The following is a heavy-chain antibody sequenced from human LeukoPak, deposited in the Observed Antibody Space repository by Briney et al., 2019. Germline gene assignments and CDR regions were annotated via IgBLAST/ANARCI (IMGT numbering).Heavy chain of an antibody. CDR2: IYPGDSNI. J-gene: IGHJ6*02. D-gene: IGHD1-14*01. Sequence: GESLKISCEASGYDFTYYWIGWVRQKSGKGLEWMGIIYPGDSNILYSSSFQGRMTISADKSISTAYLQWSGLKASDTAIYYCARLNQPGYYYYYGMDVWGQGTTVTVSS. V-gene: IGHV5-51*01. CDR1: GYDFTYYW. CDR3: ARLNQPGYYYYYGMDV.